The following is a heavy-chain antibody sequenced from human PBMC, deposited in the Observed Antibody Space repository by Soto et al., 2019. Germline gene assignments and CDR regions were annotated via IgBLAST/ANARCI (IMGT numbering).Heavy chain of an antibody. CDR3: ARGGYTGNDPRYYFYYGMDV. J-gene: IGHJ6*02. Sequence: QVQLVQSGAEVKKPGASVKISCKASGYTFTTYGLTWVRQAPGQGLEWMGWISSYNTKYAQKFQDRVTMTTDTSTSTVYMELRSLRSDDTAVYYCARGGYTGNDPRYYFYYGMDVWGQGTTVTVSS. CDR1: GYTFTTYG. V-gene: IGHV1-18*04. D-gene: IGHD5-12*01. CDR2: ISSYNT.